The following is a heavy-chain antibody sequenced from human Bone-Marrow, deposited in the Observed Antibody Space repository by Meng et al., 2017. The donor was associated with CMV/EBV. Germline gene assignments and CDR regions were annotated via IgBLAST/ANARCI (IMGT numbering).Heavy chain of an antibody. D-gene: IGHD3-3*01. V-gene: IGHV3-23*01. CDR2: ISGDAGIT. Sequence: GESLKISCAASGFTFSSYSMNWVRQAPGKGLEWVSLISGDAGITYYANSLKGRFIISRDNSKNTLYLQMNSLRAEDTAVYYCAKDQNVLRFLEWLVGLDYWGQGTLVTVSS. CDR1: GFTFSSYS. J-gene: IGHJ4*02. CDR3: AKDQNVLRFLEWLVGLDY.